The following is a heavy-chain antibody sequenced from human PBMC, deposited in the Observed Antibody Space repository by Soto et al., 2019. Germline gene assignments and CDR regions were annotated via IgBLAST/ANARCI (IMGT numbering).Heavy chain of an antibody. Sequence: EVQLVESGGGLVQPGGSLRLSCAASGFTFSNYWMYWVRQAPGKGLEWVSRINSDGSVSSHADSVRGRLTISRDNVKNTLYLHMDSLRAKDTAVYFCARGDCVGGTCYSLAGSFYYDMDVWGKGTTVTVFS. CDR2: INSDGSVS. J-gene: IGHJ6*03. D-gene: IGHD2-15*01. V-gene: IGHV3-74*02. CDR3: ARGDCVGGTCYSLAGSFYYDMDV. CDR1: GFTFSNYW.